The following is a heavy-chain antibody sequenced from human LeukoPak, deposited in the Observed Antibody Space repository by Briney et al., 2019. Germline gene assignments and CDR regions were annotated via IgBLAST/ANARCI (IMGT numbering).Heavy chain of an antibody. CDR2: ISSSSSYI. CDR1: GFTFSSYS. CDR3: AREGKYSGSYYTANYYFDY. V-gene: IGHV3-21*01. J-gene: IGHJ4*02. Sequence: PGGSLRLSCAASGFTFSSYSMNWVRQAPGKGLEWVSSISSSSSYIYYADSVKGRFTISRDNAKNSLYLQMNSLRAEDTAVYYCAREGKYSGSYYTANYYFDYWGQGTLVTVSS. D-gene: IGHD1-26*01.